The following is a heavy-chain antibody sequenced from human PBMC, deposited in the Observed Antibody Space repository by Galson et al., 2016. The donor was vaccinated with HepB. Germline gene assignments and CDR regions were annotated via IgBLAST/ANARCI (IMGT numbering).Heavy chain of an antibody. Sequence: SLRLSCAASGFTFNDYYMSWIRQAPGKGLEWVSYISSSGSTIYYADSVKGRFTISRDNVKNSLYLQMNSLRAEDTAVYYCARSVVATIYYYDSSGYAGLVYWGQGTLVTVSS. J-gene: IGHJ4*02. CDR3: ARSVVATIYYYDSSGYAGLVY. CDR1: GFTFNDYY. CDR2: ISSSGSTI. V-gene: IGHV3-11*01. D-gene: IGHD3-22*01.